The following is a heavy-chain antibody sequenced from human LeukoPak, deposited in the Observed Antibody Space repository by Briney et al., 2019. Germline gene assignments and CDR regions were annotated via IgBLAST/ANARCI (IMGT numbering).Heavy chain of an antibody. J-gene: IGHJ6*03. CDR2: MNPKSGDT. CDR3: ARGRYMDV. Sequence: ASVKVSCKASGYIFIDYEINWVRQATGQGLEWMGWMNPKSGDTGCEQKFQGRVTITRDSSISTVYMELSSLRFEDTALYYCARGRYMDVWGKGTTVTVSS. CDR1: GYIFIDYE. V-gene: IGHV1-8*03.